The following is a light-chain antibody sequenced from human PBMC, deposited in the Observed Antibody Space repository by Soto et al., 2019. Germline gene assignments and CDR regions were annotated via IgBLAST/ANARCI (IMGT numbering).Light chain of an antibody. CDR3: TSYAGSNTV. CDR1: SSDVGGYNY. CDR2: EVS. J-gene: IGLJ2*01. V-gene: IGLV2-8*01. Sequence: QSALTQPPSASGSPGQSVTISCIGTSSDVGGYNYVSGYQQHPGKAPKLMIYEVSKRPSGVPDRFSGSKSGNTASLTVSGLQTEDEADYYCTSYAGSNTVFGGGTKLTVL.